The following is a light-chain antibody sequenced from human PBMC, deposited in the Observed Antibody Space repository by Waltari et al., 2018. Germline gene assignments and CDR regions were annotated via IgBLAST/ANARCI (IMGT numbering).Light chain of an antibody. CDR1: QRLLFSSDHKNY. CDR3: QQYYDNPRA. CDR2: WAS. Sequence: DIVMTPSPDSLTLPLGERATINCKSSQRLLFSSDHKNYLAWYQQKPGQPPNVLIYWASTRASGVPERFSGSGSGTDFTLTISSLQREDAAVYYCQQYYDNPRAFGQGTKVDIK. J-gene: IGKJ1*01. V-gene: IGKV4-1*01.